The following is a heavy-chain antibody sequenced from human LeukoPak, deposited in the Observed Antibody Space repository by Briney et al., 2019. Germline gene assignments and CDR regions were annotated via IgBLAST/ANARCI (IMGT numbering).Heavy chain of an antibody. Sequence: SETLSLTCAVSGVSISSGNWWNWVRQPPGKGLEWIGEVYHDETTNFNPSLKSRVTIAVGKSRNQFSLKLSAVTAADTTVYYCARAETTGSYSSDAFDIWGQGARVTVSS. V-gene: IGHV4-4*02. CDR3: ARAETTGSYSSDAFDI. CDR1: GVSISSGNW. CDR2: VYHDETT. J-gene: IGHJ3*02. D-gene: IGHD3-10*01.